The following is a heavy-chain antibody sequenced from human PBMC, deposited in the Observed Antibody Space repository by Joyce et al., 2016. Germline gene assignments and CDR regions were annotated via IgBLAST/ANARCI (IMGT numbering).Heavy chain of an antibody. Sequence: QVQLVESGGGVVQPGRSLRLSCAASGFTFSNFGFHWVRQAPGRGLEWVASILFDGSDECYADSLKGRFTISRDNSNNTLFLQMSGLRPEDTAVYYCAKDLGYCNGGTCYPDYWGQGTLVTVSS. D-gene: IGHD2-15*01. J-gene: IGHJ4*02. V-gene: IGHV3-30*18. CDR1: GFTFSNFG. CDR2: ILFDGSDE. CDR3: AKDLGYCNGGTCYPDY.